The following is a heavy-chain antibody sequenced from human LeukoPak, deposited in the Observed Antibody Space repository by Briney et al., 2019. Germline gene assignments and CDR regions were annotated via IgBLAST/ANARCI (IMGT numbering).Heavy chain of an antibody. V-gene: IGHV3-11*04. D-gene: IGHD3-3*01. J-gene: IGHJ5*02. CDR1: GFTFSDYY. CDR2: ISSSGSTI. Sequence: GGSLRLSCAASGFTFSDYYMSWIRQAPGKGLEWVSYISSSGSTIYYADSVKGRFTISRDNAKNSLYLQMNSLRAEDRAVYYCARDRDYDFWSGYSNRIGWFDPWGQGTLVIVSS. CDR3: ARDRDYDFWSGYSNRIGWFDP.